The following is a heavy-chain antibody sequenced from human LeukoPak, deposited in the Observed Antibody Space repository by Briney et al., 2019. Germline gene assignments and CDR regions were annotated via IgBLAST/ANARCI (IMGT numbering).Heavy chain of an antibody. CDR3: LPLLSRPYVEDGFDI. Sequence: GRSLRLSCAASGFTVSSNYMGWVRQAPGKGLEWVSYISSSSSYTKYADSVKGRFTISRDNARNSLYLQMNSLRAEDTAVYYCLPLLSRPYVEDGFDIWGQGTMVTVSS. CDR1: GFTVSSNY. D-gene: IGHD2/OR15-2a*01. J-gene: IGHJ3*02. CDR2: ISSSSSYT. V-gene: IGHV3-11*06.